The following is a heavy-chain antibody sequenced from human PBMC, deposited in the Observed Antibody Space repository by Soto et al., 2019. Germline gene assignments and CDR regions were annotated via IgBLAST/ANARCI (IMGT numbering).Heavy chain of an antibody. D-gene: IGHD6-19*01. CDR2: ISGSGGST. CDR3: AEDPSLYSSGWYH. CDR1: GFTFSSYA. Sequence: EVQLLESGGGLVQPGGSVRLSCAASGFTFSSYAMSWVRQAPGKGLEWVSAISGSGGSTYYADSVKGRFTISRDNSKNTLYLQMNSLRAEDTAVYYCAEDPSLYSSGWYHWGQGTLVTVSS. V-gene: IGHV3-23*01. J-gene: IGHJ5*02.